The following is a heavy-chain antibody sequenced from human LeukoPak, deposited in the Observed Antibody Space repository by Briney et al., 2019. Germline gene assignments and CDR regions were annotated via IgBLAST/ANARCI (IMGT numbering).Heavy chain of an antibody. CDR1: GFTFSNYG. V-gene: IGHV3-30*02. CDR2: IRYDGSNK. CDR3: AKDFDTWDPSSFDY. D-gene: IGHD1-26*01. Sequence: GESLRLSCAAAGFTFSNYGMHWVRQAPGKGLEWVAFIRYDGSNKYYADSVKGRFTISRDNSKNTLYLQMNSLRVEDTAVYYCAKDFDTWDPSSFDYGGQGTMVTVSS. J-gene: IGHJ4*02.